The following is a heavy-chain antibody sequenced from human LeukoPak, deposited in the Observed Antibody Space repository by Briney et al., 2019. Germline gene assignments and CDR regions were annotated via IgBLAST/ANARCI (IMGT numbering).Heavy chain of an antibody. CDR1: GFTLTTYA. J-gene: IGHJ4*02. CDR2: ISFDGGNE. CDR3: ARGAERFGEFVSQFDY. D-gene: IGHD3-10*01. V-gene: IGHV3-30-3*01. Sequence: GRSLRLSCIASGFTLTTYAMHWVRQAPGKGLEWVAVISFDGGNEDYADSVGGRFTLSRDTSKNMVYLQMNSLTVEDTAVYYCARGAERFGEFVSQFDYWGQGTLVTVSS.